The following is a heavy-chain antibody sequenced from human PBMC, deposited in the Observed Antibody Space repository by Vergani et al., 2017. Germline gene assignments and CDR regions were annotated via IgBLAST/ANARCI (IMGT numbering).Heavy chain of an antibody. CDR3: ARSSLRLYYYFQY. J-gene: IGHJ4*02. Sequence: QVYLVESGGGVVQPGGSLRLSCAASGFTFSDYGIHWVRQAPGKGLDGVTFIRYDGNNKYYPDSLKGRFTISRDISKNIVYLKMNYLKTEDTAVYYCARSSLRLYYYFQYWGQGTLVTVSS. CDR2: IRYDGNNK. D-gene: IGHD3-16*02. CDR1: GFTFSDYG. V-gene: IGHV3-30*02.